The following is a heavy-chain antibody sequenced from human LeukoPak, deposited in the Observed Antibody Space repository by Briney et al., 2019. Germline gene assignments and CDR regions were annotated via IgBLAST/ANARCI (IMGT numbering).Heavy chain of an antibody. J-gene: IGHJ5*02. CDR2: IYYSGST. V-gene: IGHV4-59*01. CDR3: ARDLRYCSGGSCFRGWFDP. D-gene: IGHD2-15*01. CDR1: GGSISSYY. Sequence: SETLSLTCTVSGGSISSYYWSWIRQPPGKGLEWIGYIYYSGSTNYSPSLKSRVTISVDTSKNQFSLKLSSVTAADTAVYYCARDLRYCSGGSCFRGWFDPWGQGTLVTVSS.